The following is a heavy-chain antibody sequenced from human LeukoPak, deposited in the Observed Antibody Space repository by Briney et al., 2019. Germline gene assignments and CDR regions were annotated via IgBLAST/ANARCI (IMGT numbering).Heavy chain of an antibody. CDR2: IIPILGIA. V-gene: IGHV1-69*04. CDR1: GGTFSSYA. Sequence: GASVKVSCKASGGTFSSYAISWVRQAPGQGLEWMGRIIPILGIANYAQKFQGRVTITADKSTSTAHMELSSLRSEDTAVYYCARDVGSGSSWYNDYWGQGTQVIVSS. D-gene: IGHD6-13*01. CDR3: ARDVGSGSSWYNDY. J-gene: IGHJ4*02.